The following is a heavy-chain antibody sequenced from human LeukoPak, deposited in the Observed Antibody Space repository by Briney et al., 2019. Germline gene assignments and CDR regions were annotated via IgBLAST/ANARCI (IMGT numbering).Heavy chain of an antibody. CDR1: GYTFTSYY. CDR2: INPSGGST. CDR3: ARERIVGAPFCP. D-gene: IGHD1-26*01. J-gene: IGHJ5*02. V-gene: IGHV1-46*01. Sequence: ASVKVSCKASGYTFTSYYMHWVRQAPGQGLEWMGIINPSGGSTSYAQKFQGRVTITADESTSTAYMELSSLRSEDTAVYYCARERIVGAPFCPWGQGTLVTVSS.